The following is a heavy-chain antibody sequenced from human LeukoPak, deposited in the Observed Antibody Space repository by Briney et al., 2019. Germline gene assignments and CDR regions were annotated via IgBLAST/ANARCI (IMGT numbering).Heavy chain of an antibody. V-gene: IGHV3-48*03. CDR3: ARMAADGPYYYYYMDV. Sequence: GGSLRLSCAASGFTFSSYEMNWVRQAPGKGLEWVSYISSSGSTIYYADSVKGRFTISRDNAKNSLYLQMNSLRAEDTAVYYCARMAADGPYYYYYMDVWGKGTTVTISS. CDR1: GFTFSSYE. CDR2: ISSSGSTI. J-gene: IGHJ6*03. D-gene: IGHD6-13*01.